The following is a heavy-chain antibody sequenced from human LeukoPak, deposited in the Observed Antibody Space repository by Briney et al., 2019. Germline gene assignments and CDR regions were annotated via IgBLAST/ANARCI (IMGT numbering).Heavy chain of an antibody. CDR3: ARDPGVVVAAAYFDY. CDR1: GFTFNNFA. Sequence: PGGSLRLSCTASGFTFNNFAMSWVRQAPGKGLEWVSAISGNSDNTYYADSVKGRFTISRDNSKNTLYLQMSSLRAEDTAVYYCARDPGVVVAAAYFDYWGQGTLVTVSS. V-gene: IGHV3-23*01. D-gene: IGHD2-15*01. J-gene: IGHJ4*02. CDR2: ISGNSDNT.